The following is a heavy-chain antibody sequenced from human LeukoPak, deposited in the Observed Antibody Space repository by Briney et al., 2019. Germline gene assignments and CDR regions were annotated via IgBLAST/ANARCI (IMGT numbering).Heavy chain of an antibody. Sequence: PGGALRLSCAASGFTFSGYSMNWVRQAPGKGVEWVSSISSSRSYIYYAGSVKGRFTISRDNAKNSLYLQINSLRAEDTAVYYCASPGIAAAGDADFDYWGQGTLVTVSS. V-gene: IGHV3-21*01. D-gene: IGHD6-13*01. CDR2: ISSSRSYI. J-gene: IGHJ4*02. CDR3: ASPGIAAAGDADFDY. CDR1: GFTFSGYS.